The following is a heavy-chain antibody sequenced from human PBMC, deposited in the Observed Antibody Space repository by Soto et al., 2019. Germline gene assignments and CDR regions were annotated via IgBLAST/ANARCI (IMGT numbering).Heavy chain of an antibody. J-gene: IGHJ6*03. D-gene: IGHD6-13*01. CDR1: GFTFSSYA. V-gene: IGHV3-23*01. Sequence: EVQLLESGGGLVQPGGSLRLSCAASGFTFSSYAMSWVRQAPGKGLEWVSAISGSGGSTYYADSVKGRFTISRDNSKNTLYLKMNSLRAEDTAVYYCAKDQQLFHAPDHDYMDVWGKGTTVTVSS. CDR2: ISGSGGST. CDR3: AKDQQLFHAPDHDYMDV.